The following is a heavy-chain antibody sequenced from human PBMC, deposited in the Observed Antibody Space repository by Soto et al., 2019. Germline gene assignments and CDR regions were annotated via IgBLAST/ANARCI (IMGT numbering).Heavy chain of an antibody. D-gene: IGHD2-2*01. CDR2: ISNTGSST. J-gene: IGHJ6*02. V-gene: IGHV3-23*01. CDR1: GVTVISSA. CDR3: VTSYCSPTSCSHIKIYFYGMDV. Sequence: EVQLLESGGGLVQPGGSLRLSCAASGVTVISSAMRWVRQAPGKGLRWVSAISNTGSSTYYADAVKGRFTISRDSSKNTLYLKMISLRAEHTAIYYCVTSYCSPTSCSHIKIYFYGMDVWGQGTEVTVSS.